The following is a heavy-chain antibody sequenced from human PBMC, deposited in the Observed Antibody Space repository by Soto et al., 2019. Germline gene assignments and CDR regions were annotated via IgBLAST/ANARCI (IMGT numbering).Heavy chain of an antibody. D-gene: IGHD2-15*01. J-gene: IGHJ4*02. CDR1: GGSFSGYY. V-gene: IGHV4-34*01. CDR2: INHSGST. CDR3: AHGIGYCSGGSCTDY. Sequence: PSETLSLTCAVYGGSFSGYYWSWIRQPPGKGLEWIGEINHSGSTNYNPSLKSRVTISVDTSKNQFSLKLSSVTAADTAVYYCAHGIGYCSGGSCTDYWGQGTLVTVSS.